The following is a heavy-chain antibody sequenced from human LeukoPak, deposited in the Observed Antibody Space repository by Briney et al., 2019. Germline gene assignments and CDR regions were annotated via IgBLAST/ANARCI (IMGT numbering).Heavy chain of an antibody. V-gene: IGHV4-4*07. CDR2: IYTSGST. CDR3: ARHQSAMVTIWDY. Sequence: SDTLSLTCTVSGGPISIYYWSWIRHPAGKGLEWIGRIYTSGSTNYNPSLKSRVTMSVDTSKNQFSLKLSSVTAADTAVYYCARHQSAMVTIWDYWGQGTLVTVSS. J-gene: IGHJ4*02. D-gene: IGHD5-18*01. CDR1: GGPISIYY.